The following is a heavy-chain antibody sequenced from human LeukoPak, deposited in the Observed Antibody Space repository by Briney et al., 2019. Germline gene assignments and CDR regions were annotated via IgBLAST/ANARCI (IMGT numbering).Heavy chain of an antibody. D-gene: IGHD3-3*01. CDR2: IYHSGST. CDR3: ARRITIFGVVIIGYFDY. CDR1: GGSFSGYY. J-gene: IGHJ4*02. Sequence: PSETLSLTCAVYGGSFSGYYWSWIRQPPGKGLEWIGEIYHSGSTNYNPSLKSRVTISVDKSKNQFSLKLSSVTAADTAVYYCARRITIFGVVIIGYFDYWGQGTLVTVSS. V-gene: IGHV4-34*01.